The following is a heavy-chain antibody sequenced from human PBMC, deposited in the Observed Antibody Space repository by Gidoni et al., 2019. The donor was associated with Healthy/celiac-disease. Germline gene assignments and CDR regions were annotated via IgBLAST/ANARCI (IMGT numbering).Heavy chain of an antibody. CDR2: IYYSGST. D-gene: IGHD6-13*01. CDR1: GGSSSSGDYY. V-gene: IGHV4-30-4*01. CDR3: ATFPPIAAAGARNYYFDY. J-gene: IGHJ4*02. Sequence: QVQLQESGPGLVKPSQTLSLTCTVSGGSSSSGDYYWSWIRQPPGKCLEWIGYIYYSGSTYYNPSLKSRVTISVDTSKNQFSLKLSSVTAADTAVYYCATFPPIAAAGARNYYFDYWGQGTLVTVSS.